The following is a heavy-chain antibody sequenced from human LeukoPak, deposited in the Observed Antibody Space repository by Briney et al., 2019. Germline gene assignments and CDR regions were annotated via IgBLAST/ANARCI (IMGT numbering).Heavy chain of an antibody. CDR3: ARDLNYVTLGYDILADVGYYFDY. J-gene: IGHJ4*02. V-gene: IGHV1-18*01. D-gene: IGHD3-9*01. Sequence: ASVKVSCKASGYTFTMYGISWVRRAPGQGLQWLGWISPHNGNTKYAQDLQGRVSMTTDTSTSTAYLELRSLRSDDTAIYYCARDLNYVTLGYDILADVGYYFDYWGQGSLVTVSS. CDR2: ISPHNGNT. CDR1: GYTFTMYG.